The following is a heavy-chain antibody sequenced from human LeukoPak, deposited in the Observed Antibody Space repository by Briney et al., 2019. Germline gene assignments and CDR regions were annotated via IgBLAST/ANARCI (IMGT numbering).Heavy chain of an antibody. V-gene: IGHV3-53*01. CDR2: VYGGGNT. Sequence: GGSLRLSCAASGFTVGNNRMSWVRQAPGKGLEWVSTVYGGGNTAYADSVKGRFTISRDNSKNTLYLQMNSLRAEDTAIYYCAKDPLDYWGQGTLVTVSS. CDR1: GFTVGNNR. CDR3: AKDPLDY. J-gene: IGHJ4*02.